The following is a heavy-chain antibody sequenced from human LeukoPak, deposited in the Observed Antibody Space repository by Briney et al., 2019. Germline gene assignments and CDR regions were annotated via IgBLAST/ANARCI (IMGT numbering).Heavy chain of an antibody. CDR2: INTDGSNT. CDR3: ARDASLYYVDH. CDR1: GFPFSSYW. J-gene: IGHJ4*02. V-gene: IGHV3-74*01. Sequence: PGGSLRLSCAVSGFPFSSYWMDWVRQAPGKGLVWVSRINTDGSNTDYADSVKGRFTISRDNAKRTLYLEMNSLTAEDTAIYYRARDASLYYVDHWGQGTLVTVSS.